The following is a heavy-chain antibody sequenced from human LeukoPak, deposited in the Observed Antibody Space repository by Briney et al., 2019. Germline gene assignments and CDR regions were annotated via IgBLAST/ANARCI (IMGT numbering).Heavy chain of an antibody. J-gene: IGHJ4*02. D-gene: IGHD3-22*01. V-gene: IGHV3-20*04. CDR1: GFTFDDYA. Sequence: PGGSLRLSCAASGFTFDDYAMHWVRHAPGKGLEWVSGINWNGGSTGYADSVKGRFTISRDNAKNSLYVQMNSLRAEDTALYYCARDHQRDFGSYSSGYPIGGYFHYWGQGTLVTVSS. CDR3: ARDHQRDFGSYSSGYPIGGYFHY. CDR2: INWNGGST.